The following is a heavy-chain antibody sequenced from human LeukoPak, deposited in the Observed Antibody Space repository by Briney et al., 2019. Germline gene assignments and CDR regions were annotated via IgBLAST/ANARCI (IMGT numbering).Heavy chain of an antibody. Sequence: SETLSLTCTVSGSSVNSGTYYWSWVRQPPGKGLEWIGYIYYTGSTNYNPSLKSRVTISVDTSKNQFSLKLSSVTAADTAIYYCARNSHLGRGTLVTVSS. CDR3: ARNSH. V-gene: IGHV4-61*01. CDR1: GSSVNSGTYY. CDR2: IYYTGST. J-gene: IGHJ4*02.